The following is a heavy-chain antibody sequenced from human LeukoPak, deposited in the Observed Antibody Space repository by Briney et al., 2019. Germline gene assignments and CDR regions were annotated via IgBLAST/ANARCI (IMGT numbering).Heavy chain of an antibody. D-gene: IGHD3-22*01. V-gene: IGHV3-21*01. CDR3: ARDRQSSYYDSSGYYAPVFDY. Sequence: GGSLRLSCAASGFTFSSYSMNWVRQAPGKGQEWVSSISSSSSYIYYADSVKGRFTISRDNAKNSLYLQMNSLRAEDTAVYYCARDRQSSYYDSSGYYAPVFDYWGQGTLVTVSS. J-gene: IGHJ4*02. CDR1: GFTFSSYS. CDR2: ISSSSSYI.